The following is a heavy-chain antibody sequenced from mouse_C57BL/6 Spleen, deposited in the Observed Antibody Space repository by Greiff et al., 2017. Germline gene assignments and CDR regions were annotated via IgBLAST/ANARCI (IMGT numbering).Heavy chain of an antibody. CDR2: ISSGGSYT. V-gene: IGHV5-6*01. CDR3: ARHEDYYGNYFDY. Sequence: EVKLVESGGDLVKPGGSLKLSCAASGFTFSSYGMSWVRQTPDKRLEWVATISSGGSYTYYPDSLKGRFTISRDNAKNTLYLQMSSLKSEDTAMYYCARHEDYYGNYFDYWGQGTTLTVSS. D-gene: IGHD2-1*01. J-gene: IGHJ2*01. CDR1: GFTFSSYG.